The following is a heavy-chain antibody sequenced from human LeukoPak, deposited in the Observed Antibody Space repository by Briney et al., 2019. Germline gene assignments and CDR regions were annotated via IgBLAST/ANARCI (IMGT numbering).Heavy chain of an antibody. CDR1: GFTFDDYG. Sequence: GGSLRLSCAASGFTFDDYGMSWVRQAPGKGLEWVSGINWNGGSTGYADSVKGRFTIYRDNAKNSLYLQMNSLRAEDTALYYCARDVNGYCSGGSCSLDYYYYMDVWGKGTTVTVSS. J-gene: IGHJ6*03. CDR2: INWNGGST. D-gene: IGHD2-15*01. V-gene: IGHV3-20*04. CDR3: ARDVNGYCSGGSCSLDYYYYMDV.